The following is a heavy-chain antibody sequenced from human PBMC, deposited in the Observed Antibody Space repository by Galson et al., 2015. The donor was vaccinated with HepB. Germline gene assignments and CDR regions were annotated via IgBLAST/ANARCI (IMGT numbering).Heavy chain of an antibody. D-gene: IGHD3-10*01. V-gene: IGHV7-4-1*02. CDR2: INTNTGNP. CDR3: AREIDGSGSYPLGY. J-gene: IGHJ4*02. CDR1: GYTFTSYA. Sequence: SVKVSCKASGYTFTSYAMNWVRQAPGQGLEWMGWINTNTGNPTYAQGFTGRFVFSLDTSVSTAYLQISSLKAEDTAVYYCAREIDGSGSYPLGYWGQGTLVTVSS.